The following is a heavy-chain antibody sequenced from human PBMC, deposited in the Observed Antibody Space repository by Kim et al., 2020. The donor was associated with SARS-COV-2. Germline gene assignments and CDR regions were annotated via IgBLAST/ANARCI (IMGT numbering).Heavy chain of an antibody. V-gene: IGHV3-23*01. CDR3: AKGPALWLRPIDH. Sequence: GGSLRLSCAASGFTFSSYAMNWVRQAPGKGLEWVSVISGSGGSTYYAESVKGRFTISRDNSKNTLYLEMNSLRAGDTAVYHCAKGPALWLRPIDHWGQRTLVTVSS. D-gene: IGHD5-12*01. CDR2: ISGSGGST. CDR1: GFTFSSYA. J-gene: IGHJ4*02.